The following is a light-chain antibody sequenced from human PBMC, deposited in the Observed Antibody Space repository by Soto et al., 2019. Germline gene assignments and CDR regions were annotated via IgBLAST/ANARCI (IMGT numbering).Light chain of an antibody. J-gene: IGLJ1*01. CDR1: SSDVGGYKY. Sequence: QSALTQPDSVSGSPGQPITISCTGTSSDVGGYKYVSWYQQHPGKAPKLMIYEVSNRPSGVSNRFSGSKSGNTASLTISGLQAEDDADYYCSSYTTTSTVVFGVGTKLTV. CDR3: SSYTTTSTVV. V-gene: IGLV2-14*01. CDR2: EVS.